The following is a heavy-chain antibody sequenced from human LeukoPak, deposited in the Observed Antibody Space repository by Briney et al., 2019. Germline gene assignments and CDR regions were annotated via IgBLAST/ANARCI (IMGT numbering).Heavy chain of an antibody. Sequence: SETLSLTCTVSGGSISSYYWSWIRRPPGKGLEWIGYIYYSGSTKYNPSLKSRVTISVDASKTQFSLKLNSVTAADTAVYYCARGSRELYYFDYWGQGTLVTVSS. CDR3: ARGSRELYYFDY. D-gene: IGHD1-7*01. CDR2: IYYSGST. CDR1: GGSISSYY. V-gene: IGHV4-59*01. J-gene: IGHJ4*02.